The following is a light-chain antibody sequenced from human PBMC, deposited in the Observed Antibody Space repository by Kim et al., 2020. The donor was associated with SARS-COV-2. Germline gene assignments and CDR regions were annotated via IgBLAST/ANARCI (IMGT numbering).Light chain of an antibody. J-gene: IGLJ2*01. CDR3: LLSYSDSRV. CDR1: TRPVTSGHF. CDR2: DTG. Sequence: PGGAVTHTCDSSTRPVTSGHFPYWFPQEPGQAPRTLIYDTGNRHSWTPARFSGSLLGGKAALTLSAAQPEDEADYYCLLSYSDSRVFGGGTQLTVL. V-gene: IGLV7-46*01.